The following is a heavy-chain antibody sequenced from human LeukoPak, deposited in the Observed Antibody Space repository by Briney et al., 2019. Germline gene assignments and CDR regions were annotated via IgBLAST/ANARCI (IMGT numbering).Heavy chain of an antibody. CDR2: ISSSSSTI. D-gene: IGHD4-11*01. CDR1: GFTFSSYG. J-gene: IGHJ4*02. Sequence: GGSLRLSCAASGFTFSSYGMKWVRQAPGKGLEWVSYISSSSSTIYYADSVKGRFTISRDNAKNSLYLQMNSLRAEDTAVYYCASAYSKVSTYWGQGTLVTVSS. CDR3: ASAYSKVSTY. V-gene: IGHV3-48*01.